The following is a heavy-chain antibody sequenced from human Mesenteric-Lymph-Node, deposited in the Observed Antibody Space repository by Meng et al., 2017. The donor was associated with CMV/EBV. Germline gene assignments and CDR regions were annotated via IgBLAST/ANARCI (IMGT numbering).Heavy chain of an antibody. D-gene: IGHD3-10*01. CDR1: GYTFTGYY. V-gene: IGHV1-2*02. CDR3: ARVDYYGSGSYPKVWFDP. J-gene: IGHJ5*02. Sequence: ASVKVSCKASGYTFTGYYMHWVRQAPGQGLEWMGWINPNSGGTNYAQKFQGRVTMTRDTSTSTVYMELSSLRSEDTAVYYCARVDYYGSGSYPKVWFDPWGQGTLVTVSS. CDR2: INPNSGGT.